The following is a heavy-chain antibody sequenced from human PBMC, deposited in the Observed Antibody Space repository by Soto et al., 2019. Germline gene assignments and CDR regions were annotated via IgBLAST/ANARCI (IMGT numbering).Heavy chain of an antibody. Sequence: PSETLSLTCTVSGGSISSGGYYWSWIRQHPGKGLEWIGYIYYSGTTYYNPSLRGRLTVPIDTSKNQFSLRLSSVTAADTAVYYCAFLVRDNSDFSAIDSWGQGSLVPVSS. V-gene: IGHV4-31*03. CDR3: AFLVRDNSDFSAIDS. CDR1: GGSISSGGYY. D-gene: IGHD4-17*01. CDR2: IYYSGTT. J-gene: IGHJ4*02.